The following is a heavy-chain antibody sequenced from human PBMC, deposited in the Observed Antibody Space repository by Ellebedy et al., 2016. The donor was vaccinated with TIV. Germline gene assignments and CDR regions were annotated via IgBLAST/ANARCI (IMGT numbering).Heavy chain of an antibody. CDR1: DSEVSFANYY. CDR3: ARSKSVGDADSFDY. J-gene: IGHJ4*02. V-gene: IGHV3-11*01. D-gene: IGHD3-16*01. CDR2: ISGSSNTI. Sequence: GESLKISCVASDSEVSFANYYMAWIRQAPGKGMTWIAHISGSSNTIEYADSVKGRFTISRGASSVYLQMTNLRPDDTAVYFCARSKSVGDADSFDYWGRGTQVTVSS.